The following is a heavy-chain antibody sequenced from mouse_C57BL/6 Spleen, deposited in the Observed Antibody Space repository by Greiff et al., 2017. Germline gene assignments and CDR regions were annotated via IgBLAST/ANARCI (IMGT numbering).Heavy chain of an antibody. CDR3: ARGRYYGSSEVGFDY. Sequence: QVQLQQPGAELVKPGASVKMSCKASGYTFTSYWITWVKQRPGQGLEWIGDIYPGSGSTNYNEKFKSKATLTVDTSSSTAYMQLSSLTSEDSAVYYCARGRYYGSSEVGFDYWGQGTTLTVSS. J-gene: IGHJ2*01. V-gene: IGHV1-55*01. D-gene: IGHD1-1*01. CDR2: IYPGSGST. CDR1: GYTFTSYW.